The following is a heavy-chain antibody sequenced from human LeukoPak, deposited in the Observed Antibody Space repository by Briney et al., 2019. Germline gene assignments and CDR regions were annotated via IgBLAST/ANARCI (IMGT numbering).Heavy chain of an antibody. CDR2: ISFDGSDK. D-gene: IGHD4-23*01. J-gene: IGHJ6*02. V-gene: IGHV3-30*04. CDR1: GFTFSTYA. Sequence: GGSLRLSCAASGFTFSTYAMHWVRQAPGKGLEWVAVISFDGSDKYYADSVKGRFTISRDDSKNTLYLQMNSLRAEDTAIYYCARAGFTTVATSDYFYYGMDVWGQGTTVTVSS. CDR3: ARAGFTTVATSDYFYYGMDV.